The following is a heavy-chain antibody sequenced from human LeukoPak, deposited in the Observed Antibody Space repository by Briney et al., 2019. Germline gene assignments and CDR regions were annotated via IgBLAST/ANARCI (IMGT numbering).Heavy chain of an antibody. J-gene: IGHJ3*02. CDR1: GYSFTGSY. V-gene: IGHV1-2*02. D-gene: IGHD3-16*01. CDR3: AREEGGFDAFDI. Sequence: ASVKVSCKASGYSFTGSYVHCVRQAPGQGLEWMGWINPHSGDTSYAQNFQGRVTMTRDTSISTVYMEVSRLRSDDTAVYYCAREEGGFDAFDIWGQGTMVTVSS. CDR2: INPHSGDT.